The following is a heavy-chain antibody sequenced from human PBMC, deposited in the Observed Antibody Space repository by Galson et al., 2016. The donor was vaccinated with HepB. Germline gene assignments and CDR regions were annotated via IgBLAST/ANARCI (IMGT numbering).Heavy chain of an antibody. CDR3: ASQWVAVDY. V-gene: IGHV3-48*02. Sequence: SLRLSCAASGFIVSNDHMNWVRQAPGKGLEWVSHISSRTRTTYYADSVKGRFTISRGNAKNSLYLQMNSLRDEDTAVYYCASQWVAVDYWGQGTLVIVSS. CDR2: ISSRTRTT. CDR1: GFIVSNDH. D-gene: IGHD2-15*01. J-gene: IGHJ4*02.